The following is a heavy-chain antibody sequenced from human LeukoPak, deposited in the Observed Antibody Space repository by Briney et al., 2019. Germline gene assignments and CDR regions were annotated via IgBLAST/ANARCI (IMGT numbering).Heavy chain of an antibody. V-gene: IGHV1-46*01. J-gene: IGHJ4*02. CDR2: INPSGGST. CDR3: ARAGIQVWDS. Sequence: ASVKVSCKASGYTFTSYYMHWVRQAPGQGLEWMGIINPSGGSTSCAQKFQGRATMTRDMSTSTVYMELSSLRSEDTAVYYCARAGIQVWDSWGQGTRVTVSS. CDR1: GYTFTSYY. D-gene: IGHD5-18*01.